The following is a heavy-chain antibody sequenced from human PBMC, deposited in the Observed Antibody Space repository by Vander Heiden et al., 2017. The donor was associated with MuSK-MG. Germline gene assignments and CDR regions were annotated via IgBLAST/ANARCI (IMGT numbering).Heavy chain of an antibody. CDR1: GFTFSSSW. CDR2: INGDSSAI. Sequence: EVQVVESGGGLVQPGGSLSLSCTVSGFTFSSSWMTWVRQAPGKGLEWVANINGDSSAIQYEDSVKGRFTISRDNAKSSLYLQMNSLRAEDTAVYYCTTNGGHYRLDYWGQGNLVAVSS. D-gene: IGHD2-21*02. V-gene: IGHV3-7*01. CDR3: TTNGGHYRLDY. J-gene: IGHJ4*02.